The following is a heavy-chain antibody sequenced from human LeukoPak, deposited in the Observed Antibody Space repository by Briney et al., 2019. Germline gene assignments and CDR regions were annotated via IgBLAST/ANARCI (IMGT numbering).Heavy chain of an antibody. CDR2: IYPGDSDT. CDR1: GYSFTSYW. Sequence: GESLKISCKGSGYSFTSYWIGWVRQMPGKGLEWIGIIYPGDSDTRYSPSFQGQVTISADKSISTAYPQWSSLKASDTAMYYCARHSGLRFLEWLDWFDPWGQGTLVTVSS. D-gene: IGHD3-3*01. J-gene: IGHJ5*02. CDR3: ARHSGLRFLEWLDWFDP. V-gene: IGHV5-51*01.